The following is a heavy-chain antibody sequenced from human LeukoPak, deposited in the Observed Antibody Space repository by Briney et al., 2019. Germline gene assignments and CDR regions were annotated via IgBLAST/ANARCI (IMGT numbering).Heavy chain of an antibody. D-gene: IGHD3-3*01. V-gene: IGHV3-48*03. CDR3: ARTYSAFWSGYYGPVMDV. J-gene: IGHJ6*02. CDR1: GFTFSSYE. Sequence: GGSLRLSCAASGFTFSSYEMNWVRQAPGKGLEWVSYISSSGSTIYYADSVKGRFTISRDNAKSSLYLQMNSLRAEDTAVYYCARTYSAFWSGYYGPVMDVWGQGTTVTVSS. CDR2: ISSSGSTI.